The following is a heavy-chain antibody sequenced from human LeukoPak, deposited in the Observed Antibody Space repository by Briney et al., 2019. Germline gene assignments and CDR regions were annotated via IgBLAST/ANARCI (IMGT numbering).Heavy chain of an antibody. D-gene: IGHD2/OR15-2a*01. Sequence: GGSLRLSCAASGFTFSDYYMSWIRQAPGKGLEWLSYISGSGSTIYYADSVKGRFTISRDNAKNSLYLQMNSLRAEDTAVYYCAGEADNSATDYWGQGTLVTVSS. CDR1: GFTFSDYY. CDR2: ISGSGSTI. V-gene: IGHV3-11*01. J-gene: IGHJ4*02. CDR3: AGEADNSATDY.